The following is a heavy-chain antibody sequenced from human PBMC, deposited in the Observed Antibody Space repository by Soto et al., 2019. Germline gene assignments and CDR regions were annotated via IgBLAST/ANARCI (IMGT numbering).Heavy chain of an antibody. D-gene: IGHD3-9*01. CDR3: ARLIIGYDILTGPNPDYMDV. CDR2: ISAYNGNT. Sequence: GASVKVSCKASGYTFTSYGISWVRQAPGQGLEWMGWISAYNGNTNYAQKLQGRVTMTTDTSTSTAYMELRSLRSDDTAVYYCARLIIGYDILTGPNPDYMDVWGQGTTVTVSS. CDR1: GYTFTSYG. V-gene: IGHV1-18*01. J-gene: IGHJ6*02.